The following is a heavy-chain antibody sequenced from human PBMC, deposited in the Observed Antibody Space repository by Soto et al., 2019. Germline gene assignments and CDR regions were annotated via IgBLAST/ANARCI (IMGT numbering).Heavy chain of an antibody. D-gene: IGHD6-19*01. V-gene: IGHV1-69*02. CDR1: GGTFSSYT. Sequence: QVQLVQSGAEVKKPGSSVKVSCKASGGTFSSYTISWVRQAPGQGLKWMGRIIPILGIANYAQKFQGRVTITADKSTSTAYMELSSLRSEDTAVYYCASLRIAVAGTTNFFDYWGQGTLVTVSS. J-gene: IGHJ4*02. CDR3: ASLRIAVAGTTNFFDY. CDR2: IIPILGIA.